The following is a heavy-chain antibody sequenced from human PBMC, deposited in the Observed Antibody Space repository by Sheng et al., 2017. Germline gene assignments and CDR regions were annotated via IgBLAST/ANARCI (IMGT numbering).Heavy chain of an antibody. V-gene: IGHV3-48*03. Sequence: EVQLVESGGGLVQPGGSLRLSCAASGFTFSSYEMNWVRQAPGKGLEWVSYISSSDTTIYYADSVKGRFTISRDNDKKSLYLQMNSLRAEDTAVYYCAREVYYYGSGSLLDYWGQGTLVTVSS. D-gene: IGHD3-10*01. CDR3: AREVYYYGSGSLLDY. J-gene: IGHJ4*02. CDR2: ISSSDTTI. CDR1: GFTFSSYE.